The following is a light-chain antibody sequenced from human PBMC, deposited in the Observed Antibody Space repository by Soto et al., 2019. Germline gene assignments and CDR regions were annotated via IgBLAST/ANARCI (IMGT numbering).Light chain of an antibody. Sequence: ELVMTQSPATLSLSRGERSALSCRASQSVSSSLAWYQQKPGQAPRLVIYGASSRATGIPDRFSGGGSGTEFTLSISRLEPEDFAVYYCQQYVMPPFTFGRGTKVDI. CDR2: GAS. CDR3: QQYVMPPFT. J-gene: IGKJ2*01. V-gene: IGKV3D-15*01. CDR1: QSVSSS.